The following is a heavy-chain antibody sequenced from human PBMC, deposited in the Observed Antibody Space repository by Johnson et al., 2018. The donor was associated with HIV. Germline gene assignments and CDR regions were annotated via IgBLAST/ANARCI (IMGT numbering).Heavy chain of an antibody. CDR2: IWHDGRDV. CDR1: GFTFSSYG. CDR3: ARALGLEVCAFDI. V-gene: IGHV3-33*01. Sequence: QVQLVESGGGVVQPGTSLRLSCAASGFTFSSYGIHWVRQAPGKGLEWVAFIWHDGRDVYYADSVKGRFTISRDNAKNSLYLQMNSLRAEDTAVYYCARALGLEVCAFDIWGQGTMVTVSS. D-gene: IGHD2-8*01. J-gene: IGHJ3*02.